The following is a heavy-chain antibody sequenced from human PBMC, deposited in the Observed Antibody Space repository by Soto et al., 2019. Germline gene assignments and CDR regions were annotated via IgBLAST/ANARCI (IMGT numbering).Heavy chain of an antibody. CDR2: IYYSGST. D-gene: IGHD5-12*01. V-gene: IGHV4-39*01. CDR3: ASQSKGMATISPFDY. CDR1: GGSISSGGYY. J-gene: IGHJ4*02. Sequence: PSETLSLTCTVSGGSISSGGYYWGWIRQPPGKGLEWIGSIYYSGSTYYNPSLKSRVTISVDTSKNQFSLKLSSVTAADTAVYYCASQSKGMATISPFDYWGQGTLVTVSS.